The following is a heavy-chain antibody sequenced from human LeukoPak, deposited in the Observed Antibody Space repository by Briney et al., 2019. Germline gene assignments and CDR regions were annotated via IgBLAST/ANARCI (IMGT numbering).Heavy chain of an antibody. CDR2: INPNSGGT. J-gene: IGHJ5*02. Sequence: GASVKVSCKASGYAFGDEYIHWVRQAPGQGLEWMGWINPNSGGTNYPQRVQGRVPMTRDTSITTAYMELNRLRSDDTAVYYCARRVQKLVGTNWFDPWGQGTLVPVSS. V-gene: IGHV1-2*02. CDR3: ARRVQKLVGTNWFDP. CDR1: GYAFGDEY. D-gene: IGHD6-13*01.